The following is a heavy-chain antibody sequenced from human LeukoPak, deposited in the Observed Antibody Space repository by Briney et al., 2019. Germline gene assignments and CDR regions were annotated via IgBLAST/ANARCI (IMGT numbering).Heavy chain of an antibody. CDR2: ISYDGSNK. CDR3: ARGGYSYGSVKDFDY. J-gene: IGHJ4*02. Sequence: GGSLRLSCAASGFTFSSYAMHWVRQAPGKGLEWVAVISYDGSNKYYADSVKGRFTISRDNSKNMLYLQMNSLRAEDTAVYYCARGGYSYGSVKDFDYWGQGTLVTVSS. CDR1: GFTFSSYA. D-gene: IGHD5-18*01. V-gene: IGHV3-30-3*01.